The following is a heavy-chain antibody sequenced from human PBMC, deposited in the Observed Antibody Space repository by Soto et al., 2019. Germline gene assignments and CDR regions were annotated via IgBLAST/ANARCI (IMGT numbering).Heavy chain of an antibody. CDR2: FDPEDGET. V-gene: IGHV1-24*01. Sequence: GASVKVSCKVSGYTLTELSMHWVRQAPGKGLEWMGGFDPEDGETIYAQKFQGRVTMTEDTSTDTAYMELSSLRSEDTAVYYCATDTTVTTGHDYWGQGTLVTVSS. CDR1: GYTLTELS. CDR3: ATDTTVTTGHDY. D-gene: IGHD4-17*01. J-gene: IGHJ4*02.